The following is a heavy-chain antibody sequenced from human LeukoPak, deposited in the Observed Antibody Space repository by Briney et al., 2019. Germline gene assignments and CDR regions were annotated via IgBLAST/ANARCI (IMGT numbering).Heavy chain of an antibody. CDR2: IYPGDSDT. D-gene: IGHD4-17*01. J-gene: IGHJ4*02. CDR3: ARFITTVIVPLNY. CDR1: GYCFASYW. Sequence: GESLKICCKGSGYCFASYWIGWVRQMPGKGLEWMGIIYPGDSDTRYSPSFQGQVTISADKSISTAYLQWSSAEYSCAARYYRARFITTVIVPLNYRGQGTLVTLSS. V-gene: IGHV5-51*01.